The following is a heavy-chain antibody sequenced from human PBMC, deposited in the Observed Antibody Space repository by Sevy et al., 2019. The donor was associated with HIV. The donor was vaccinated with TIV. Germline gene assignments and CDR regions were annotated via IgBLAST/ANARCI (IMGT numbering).Heavy chain of an antibody. Sequence: GGSLRLSCAASGFTFSSYAMSWVRQAPGKGLEWVSAISGSGNTYYADSVKGRFTISRDNPKNTLFLQMNSLRAEDTAVYYCAKHRSHIIMIRGVVLFAYWGQGTLVTVSS. J-gene: IGHJ4*02. D-gene: IGHD3-10*01. V-gene: IGHV3-23*01. CDR3: AKHRSHIIMIRGVVLFAY. CDR2: ISGSGNT. CDR1: GFTFSSYA.